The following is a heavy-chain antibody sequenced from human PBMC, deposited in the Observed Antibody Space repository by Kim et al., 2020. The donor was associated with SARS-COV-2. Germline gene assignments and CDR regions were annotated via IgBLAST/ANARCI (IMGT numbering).Heavy chain of an antibody. D-gene: IGHD1-20*01. V-gene: IGHV3-15*01. J-gene: IGHJ5*02. CDR3: TTGREPNWNDVFSWFDP. Sequence: GGSLRLSCAASGFTFSNAWMSWVRQAPGKGLEWVGRIKSKTDGGTTDYAAPVKGRFTISRDDSKNTLYLQMNSLKTEDTAVYYCTTGREPNWNDVFSWFDPWGQGTLVTVSS. CDR2: IKSKTDGGTT. CDR1: GFTFSNAW.